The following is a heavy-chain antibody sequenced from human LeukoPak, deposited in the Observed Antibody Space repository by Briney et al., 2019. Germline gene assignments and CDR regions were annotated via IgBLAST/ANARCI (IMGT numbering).Heavy chain of an antibody. CDR3: AKPMTQYSGSSKGALDS. CDR2: ISGGST. Sequence: PGGSLRLSCAASGFTVTYNEMSWVRQAPGKGLEWVSSISGGSTYHADSRKDRFTISRDNSKNTLYLQMNTLRPEDTALYYCAKPMTQYSGSSKGALDSWGQGTLVTVSS. J-gene: IGHJ4*02. D-gene: IGHD1-26*01. V-gene: IGHV3-38-3*01. CDR1: GFTVTYNE.